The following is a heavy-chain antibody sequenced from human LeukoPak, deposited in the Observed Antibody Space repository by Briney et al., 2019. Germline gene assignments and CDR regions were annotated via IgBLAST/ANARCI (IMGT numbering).Heavy chain of an antibody. CDR1: GFTFSSYG. J-gene: IGHJ6*03. V-gene: IGHV3-30*02. CDR2: IRYDGSHK. CDR3: AKANFWSGPGWGYYYYMDV. Sequence: GGSLRLSCAASGFTFSSYGMHWVRQAPGKGLEWVAYIRYDGSHKYHADSVKGRFTISRDNSKNTLYLQMNSLRDEDTAVYHCAKANFWSGPGWGYYYYMDVWGKGTTVTVSS. D-gene: IGHD3-3*01.